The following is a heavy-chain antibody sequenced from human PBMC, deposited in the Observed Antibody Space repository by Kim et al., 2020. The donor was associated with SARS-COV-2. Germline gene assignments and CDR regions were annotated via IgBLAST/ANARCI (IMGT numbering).Heavy chain of an antibody. Sequence: PSLKSRVTLSVDTSKNQFSLKLGSVTAADTAVYYCARDPRDYGDYWYFDLWGRGTLVTVSS. D-gene: IGHD4-17*01. J-gene: IGHJ2*01. V-gene: IGHV4-34*01. CDR3: ARDPRDYGDYWYFDL.